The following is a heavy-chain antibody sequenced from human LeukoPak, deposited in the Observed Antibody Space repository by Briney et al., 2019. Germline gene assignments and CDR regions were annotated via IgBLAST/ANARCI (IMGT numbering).Heavy chain of an antibody. Sequence: SETLSLTCTVSGGSISSYYWSWIRQPAGKGLEWIGRIYTSGSTNYNPSLKSRVTMSVDTSKNQFSLKLSSVTAADTAVYYCARVHHRHHSNYSGGWFDPWGQGTLVTVSS. CDR3: ARVHHRHHSNYSGGWFDP. CDR2: IYTSGST. J-gene: IGHJ5*02. V-gene: IGHV4-4*07. D-gene: IGHD4-11*01. CDR1: GGSISSYY.